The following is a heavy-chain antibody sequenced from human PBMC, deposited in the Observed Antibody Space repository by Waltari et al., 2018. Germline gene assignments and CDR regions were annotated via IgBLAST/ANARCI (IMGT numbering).Heavy chain of an antibody. CDR1: GVSLCAYY. Sequence: QVQLQQWGAGLLRPSETLSLTCALYGVSLCAYYWTWIRQSPGKGLEWIGENNLGPVPRYTPSLESRVTILLDKSKNQLSLHLESVTAADTAGYYGVTGPREKWVGRYSGEFFHHWGPGTLVTVSS. J-gene: IGHJ1*01. CDR2: NNLGPVP. CDR3: VTGPREKWVGRYSGEFFHH. V-gene: IGHV4-34*02. D-gene: IGHD3-9*01.